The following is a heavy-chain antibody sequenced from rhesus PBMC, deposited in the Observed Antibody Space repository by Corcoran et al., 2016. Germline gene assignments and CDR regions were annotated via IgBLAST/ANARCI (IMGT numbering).Heavy chain of an antibody. D-gene: IGHD2-21*01. CDR1: GGSISRNY. V-gene: IGHV4-173*01. J-gene: IGHJ4*01. CDR2: ISGSGGST. CDR3: ARVGRYCTGSGCYARPFDY. Sequence: QLQLQESGPGLVKPSETLSLTCSVSGGSISRNYWSCVRPPPGKGLEWIGRISGSGGSTDYNPSLKSRVTSSTDTSKNQFSLKLSSVTAADTAVYYGARVGRYCTGSGCYARPFDYWGQGVLVTVSS.